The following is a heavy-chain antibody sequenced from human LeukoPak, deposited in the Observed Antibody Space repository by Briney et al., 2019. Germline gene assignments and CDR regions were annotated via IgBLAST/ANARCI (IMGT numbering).Heavy chain of an antibody. J-gene: IGHJ5*02. CDR3: ARGPYSGSYYNWFDP. CDR2: ICSSGSTI. D-gene: IGHD1-26*01. CDR1: GFPFSRYE. V-gene: IGHV3-48*03. Sequence: GGPLSLSCAPSGFPFSRYEMNWVRGSRGRGVEWVSYICSSGSTIYYADSVKGRFTISRDNSKNTLYLQKNSLRAEDTAVYYCARGPYSGSYYNWFDPWGQGTRVTVSS.